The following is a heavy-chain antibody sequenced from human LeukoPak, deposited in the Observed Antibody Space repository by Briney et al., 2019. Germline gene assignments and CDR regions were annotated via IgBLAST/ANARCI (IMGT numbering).Heavy chain of an antibody. CDR2: IIPMFAPA. D-gene: IGHD3-10*01. V-gene: IGHV1-69*05. CDR3: ARGAHSGSYSSWFHP. CDR1: GGTFNSYA. Sequence: SVKVSCKASGGTFNSYAMTWVRQAPGQGLEWMGGIIPMFAPARYAQNFQGRVTITTDESTSTAYMELSSLKSEHTAVYYCARGAHSGSYSSWFHPWGQGTLVTVSS. J-gene: IGHJ5*02.